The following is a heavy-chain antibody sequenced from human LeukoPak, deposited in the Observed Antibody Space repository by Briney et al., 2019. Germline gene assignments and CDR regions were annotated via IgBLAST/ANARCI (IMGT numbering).Heavy chain of an antibody. CDR1: GFIFSSYG. CDR3: TKGDRALYYGFSSFDY. V-gene: IGHV3-30*02. CDR2: IRYDGSNT. Sequence: GGSLRLSCAASGFIFSSYGMHWVRQAPGKGLEWVTFIRYDGSNTYYADSMKGRFTVSRDNSKNTLYLQMDSLRAEDTAVYYCTKGDRALYYGFSSFDYWGQGTLVTVSS. J-gene: IGHJ4*02. D-gene: IGHD3-10*01.